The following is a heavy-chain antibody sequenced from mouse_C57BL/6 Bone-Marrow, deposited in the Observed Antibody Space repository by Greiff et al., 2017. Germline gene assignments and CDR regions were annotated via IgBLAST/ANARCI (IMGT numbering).Heavy chain of an antibody. CDR1: GYTFTSYG. CDR3: AADYSGSRSPFVW. Sequence: QVQLQQSGAELARPGASVKLSCKASGYTFTSYGISWVKQRPGQGLEWIGEIYPRSGNTYYNEKFKGKATLTADKSSSTAYMELHSRTSEDSAVYFWAADYSGSRSPFVWGGQGTTLTVSA. V-gene: IGHV1-81*01. D-gene: IGHD1-1*01. J-gene: IGHJ2*01. CDR2: IYPRSGNT.